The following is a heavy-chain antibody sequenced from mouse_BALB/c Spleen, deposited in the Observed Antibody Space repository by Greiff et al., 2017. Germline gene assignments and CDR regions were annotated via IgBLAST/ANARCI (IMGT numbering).Heavy chain of an antibody. Sequence: QVQLQQSGAELMKPGASVKISCKATGYTFSSYWIERVKQRPGHGLEWIGEILPGSGSTNYNEKFKGKATFTADTSSNTAYMQLSSLTSEDSAVYYCARSITTVVARAYWGQGTLVTVSA. CDR1: GYTFSSYW. CDR3: ARSITTVVARAY. D-gene: IGHD1-1*01. CDR2: ILPGSGST. J-gene: IGHJ3*01. V-gene: IGHV1-9*01.